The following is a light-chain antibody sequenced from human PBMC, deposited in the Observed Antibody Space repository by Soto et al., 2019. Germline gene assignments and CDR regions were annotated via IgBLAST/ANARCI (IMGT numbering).Light chain of an antibody. CDR3: QQYSRYWT. CDR2: KAS. CDR1: QTITTS. V-gene: IGKV1-5*03. Sequence: DIHMTQSPSTLSASVGDRVIITCRASQTITTSLAWYQQKPGKAPTLLIYKASSLESGVPSRFSGSGSGTEFTLTITSLQPDDFATYYCQQYSRYWTFGQGTKVDI. J-gene: IGKJ1*01.